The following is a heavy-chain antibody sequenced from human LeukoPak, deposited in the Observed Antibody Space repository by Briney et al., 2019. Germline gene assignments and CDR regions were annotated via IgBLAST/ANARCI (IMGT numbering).Heavy chain of an antibody. CDR1: GGSFSGYY. V-gene: IGHV4-34*01. CDR3: CRSGWYMDY. Sequence: SETLSLTCAVYGGSFSGYYWSWVRQPPGKGLEWIGEINHSGSTNYNPSLKSRVTISVDTSKNQFSLKLSSVTAADTAVYYCCRSGWYMDYWGQGTLVTVSS. J-gene: IGHJ4*02. D-gene: IGHD6-19*01. CDR2: INHSGST.